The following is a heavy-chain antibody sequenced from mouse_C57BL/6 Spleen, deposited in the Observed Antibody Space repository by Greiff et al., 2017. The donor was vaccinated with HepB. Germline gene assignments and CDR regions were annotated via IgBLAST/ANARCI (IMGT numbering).Heavy chain of an antibody. V-gene: IGHV3-6*01. CDR3: ARDGANWDEGYAMDY. CDR1: GYSITSGYY. J-gene: IGHJ4*01. Sequence: ESGPGLVKPSQSLSLTCSVTGYSITSGYYWNWIRQFPGNKLEWMGYISYDGSNNYNPSLKNRISITRDTSKNQFFLKLNSVTTEDTATYYCARDGANWDEGYAMDYWGQGTSVTVSS. CDR2: ISYDGSN. D-gene: IGHD4-1*01.